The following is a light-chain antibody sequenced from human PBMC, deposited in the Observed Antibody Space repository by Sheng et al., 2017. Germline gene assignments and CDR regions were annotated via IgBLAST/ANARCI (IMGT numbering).Light chain of an antibody. V-gene: IGLV2-8*01. CDR2: EVS. Sequence: QSALTQPPSASGSPGQSVTISCTGTSSDVGGYNYVSWYQQHPGKAPKLMIYEVSKRPSGVPDRFSGSKSGNTASLTVSGLQAEDEADYYCSSYAGGNGEVFGGGTKLTVL. J-gene: IGLJ2*01. CDR1: SSDVGGYNY. CDR3: SSYAGGNGEV.